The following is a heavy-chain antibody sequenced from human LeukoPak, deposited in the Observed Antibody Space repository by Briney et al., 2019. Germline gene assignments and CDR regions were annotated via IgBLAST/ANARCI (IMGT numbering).Heavy chain of an antibody. J-gene: IGHJ4*02. CDR2: SGSAGGT. CDR1: GFDIYNDW. V-gene: IGHV3-66*01. CDR3: ARGATRSPFDY. Sequence: PGGSLRLSCAASGFDIYNDWMSWVRQAPGKGLEWVSGSGSAGGTNYADSVKGRFTISRDNYMNTMYLQMNSLRAEDTAVYYCARGATRSPFDYWGQGTLVTVSS. D-gene: IGHD1-14*01.